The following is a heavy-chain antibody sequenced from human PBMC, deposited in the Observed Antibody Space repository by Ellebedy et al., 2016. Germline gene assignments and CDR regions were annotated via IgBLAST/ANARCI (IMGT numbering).Heavy chain of an antibody. CDR3: TTAYRYNYDSV. CDR2: IKSKTEGGAA. D-gene: IGHD5-18*01. CDR1: GFTFSNAW. Sequence: GESLKISCAASGFTFSNAWMNWVRQAPGKGLEWVGRIKSKTEGGAADYAAPVKGRFTISRDDSKNTLYLQMNNLKTEDTAVYFCTTAYRYNYDSVWGQGTLVTVSS. V-gene: IGHV3-15*01. J-gene: IGHJ4*02.